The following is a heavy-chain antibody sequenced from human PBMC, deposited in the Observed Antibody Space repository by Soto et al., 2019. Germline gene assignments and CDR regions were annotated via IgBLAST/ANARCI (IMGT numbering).Heavy chain of an antibody. CDR1: GYTFTSYD. D-gene: IGHD5-12*01. J-gene: IGHJ5*02. Sequence: ASVKVSCKASGYTFTSYDINWVRQATGQRLEWMGWINPNSGNTGYSQKFQGRVTITRDTSASTAYMELSSLRSEDTAVYYCARAISGNVTWGQGTLVTVSS. CDR3: ARAISGNVT. V-gene: IGHV1-8*01. CDR2: INPNSGNT.